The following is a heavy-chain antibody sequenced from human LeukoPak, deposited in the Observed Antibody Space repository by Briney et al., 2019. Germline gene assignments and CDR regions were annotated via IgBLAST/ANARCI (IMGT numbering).Heavy chain of an antibody. CDR2: ISYDGSNK. CDR3: AKVGCSSTSCSLTWYYYGMDV. D-gene: IGHD2-2*01. Sequence: GGSLRLSCAASGFTFSSYGMHWVRQAPGKGLEWVAVISYDGSNKYYADFVKGRFTISRDNSKNTLYLQMNSLRAEDTAVYYCAKVGCSSTSCSLTWYYYGMDVWGKGTTVTVSS. CDR1: GFTFSSYG. V-gene: IGHV3-30*18. J-gene: IGHJ6*04.